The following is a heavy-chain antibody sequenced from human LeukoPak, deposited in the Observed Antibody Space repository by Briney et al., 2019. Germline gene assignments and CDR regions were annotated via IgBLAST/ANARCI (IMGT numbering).Heavy chain of an antibody. Sequence: GGSVKISCRGSGYSFTSCWVGRVRQMPGKGLQWMGSFCTGNSDTRYSPSFQGEGTISSDKSISTAHLLWRNLQTADTATVYCARSLCGVNTWFDYWGQGTLVTVST. CDR3: ARSLCGVNTWFDY. V-gene: IGHV5-51*01. J-gene: IGHJ4*02. CDR1: GYSFTSCW. D-gene: IGHD2-21*01. CDR2: FCTGNSDT.